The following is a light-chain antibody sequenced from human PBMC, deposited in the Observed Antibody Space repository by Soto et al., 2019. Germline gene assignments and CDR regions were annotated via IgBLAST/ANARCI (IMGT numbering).Light chain of an antibody. CDR2: AAS. CDR1: HDIRYD. Sequence: AIQVTQSPSSLSASVGDRVTISCRTSHDIRYDLGWYQQKPGEAPKHLIFAASNLQSGVPSRFRGSGSGTDFTLAISSLQPEDFATYYCLQHYNFSWTFGQGTKVDI. V-gene: IGKV1-6*02. CDR3: LQHYNFSWT. J-gene: IGKJ1*01.